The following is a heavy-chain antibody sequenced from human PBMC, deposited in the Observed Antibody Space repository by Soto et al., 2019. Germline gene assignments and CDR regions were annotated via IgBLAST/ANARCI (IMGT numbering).Heavy chain of an antibody. J-gene: IGHJ6*03. V-gene: IGHV4-34*01. CDR1: GGSFSGYY. CDR3: ARGREDIVVVVAATFYYYYYMDV. Sequence: QVQLQQWGAGLLKPSETLSLTCAVYGGSFSGYYWSWIRQPPGKGLEWIGEINHSGSTNYNPSLKSRVTISVDTSKNQLSLKLSSVTAADTAVYYCARGREDIVVVVAATFYYYYYMDVWGKGTTVTVSS. D-gene: IGHD2-15*01. CDR2: INHSGST.